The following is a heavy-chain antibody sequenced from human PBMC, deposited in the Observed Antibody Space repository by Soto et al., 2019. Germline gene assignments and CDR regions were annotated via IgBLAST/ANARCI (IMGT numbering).Heavy chain of an antibody. J-gene: IGHJ4*02. V-gene: IGHV4-31*03. Sequence: KTSETLSLTCTVSGGSISSGGYYWSWIRQHPGKGLEWIGYIYYSGSTYYNPSLKSRVTISVDTSKNQFSLKLSSVTAADTAVYYCACILTGYYYFDYWGQGTLVTVSS. D-gene: IGHD3-9*01. CDR1: GGSISSGGYY. CDR2: IYYSGST. CDR3: ACILTGYYYFDY.